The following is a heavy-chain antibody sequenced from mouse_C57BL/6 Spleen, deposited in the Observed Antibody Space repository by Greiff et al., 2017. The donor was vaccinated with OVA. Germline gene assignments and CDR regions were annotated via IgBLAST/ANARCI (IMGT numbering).Heavy chain of an antibody. CDR3: ARWKLGQGGFDY. J-gene: IGHJ2*01. D-gene: IGHD4-1*01. CDR1: GYTFTSYW. V-gene: IGHV1-64*01. CDR2: IHPNSGST. Sequence: QVQLQQPGAELVKPGASVKLSCKASGYTFTSYWMHWVKQRPGQGLEWIGMIHPNSGSTNYNEKFKSKATMTVDKSSSTAYMQHSSLTAEDSAVYYCARWKLGQGGFDYWGQGTTLTVSS.